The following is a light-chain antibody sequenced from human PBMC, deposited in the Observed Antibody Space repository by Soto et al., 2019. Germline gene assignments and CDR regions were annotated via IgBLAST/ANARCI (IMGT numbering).Light chain of an antibody. CDR2: WAS. Sequence: DIVMTQSPDSLAVSLGERATINCKSSQNVLYSSNNKNYLAWYQQKPGQPPKLLIYWASARESGVPDRFSGSGSGTDFTLTISSLQAEDVAVYYCHQYYTTPYTFGQGTKLEMK. CDR1: QNVLYSSNNKNY. J-gene: IGKJ2*01. V-gene: IGKV4-1*01. CDR3: HQYYTTPYT.